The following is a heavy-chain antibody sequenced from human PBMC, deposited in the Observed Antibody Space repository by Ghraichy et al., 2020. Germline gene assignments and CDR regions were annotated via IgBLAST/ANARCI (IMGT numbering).Heavy chain of an antibody. J-gene: IGHJ4*02. CDR2: IYYSGTT. CDR3: ATGSWLQFDY. D-gene: IGHD5-24*01. V-gene: IGHV4-39*01. CDR1: GGPINSHGFY. Sequence: SETLSLTCTVSGGPINSHGFYWDWIRQPPGKGLEWIGSIYYSGTTHYNPSLKRRVTISVDTSKSQFSLNLSSVTASDTAVYYCATGSWLQFDYWGQGTLVTVSS.